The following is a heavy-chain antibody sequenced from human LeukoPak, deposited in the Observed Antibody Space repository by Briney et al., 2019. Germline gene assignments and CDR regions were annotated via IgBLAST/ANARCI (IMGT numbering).Heavy chain of an antibody. CDR2: IYYSGNT. J-gene: IGHJ6*02. CDR1: GGSFSSSY. CDR3: ARGHNFWGGFGLDV. Sequence: SETLSLTCSVSGGSFSSSYWSWLRQPPGKEPEWIGYIYYSGNTNYNPTLKSRVTIPVDTSKNQFSLKLSSVTAADTAVYYCARGHNFWGGFGLDVWGQGTTVTVSS. D-gene: IGHD3-3*01. V-gene: IGHV4-59*01.